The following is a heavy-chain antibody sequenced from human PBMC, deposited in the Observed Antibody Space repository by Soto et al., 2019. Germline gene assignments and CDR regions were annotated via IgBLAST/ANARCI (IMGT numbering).Heavy chain of an antibody. V-gene: IGHV1-69*13. J-gene: IGHJ3*02. CDR2: IIPIFGTA. Sequence: ASVKVSCKASGGTFSSYAISWVRQAPGQGLEWMGGIIPIFGTANYAQKFQGRVTITADDSTSTAYMELRSLRSEDTAVYYCARDGRELLAVPYDFDIWGQGTMVTVSS. D-gene: IGHD1-26*01. CDR3: ARDGRELLAVPYDFDI. CDR1: GGTFSSYA.